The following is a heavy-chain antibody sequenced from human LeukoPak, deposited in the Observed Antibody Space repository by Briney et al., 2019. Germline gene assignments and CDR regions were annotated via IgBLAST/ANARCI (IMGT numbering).Heavy chain of an antibody. CDR1: GFTFSSYT. CDR2: ISSSGSTT. Sequence: GGSLRLSCAASGFTFSSYTMNWVRQAPGKGLDWVSFISSSGSTTDYADSVKGRFTISRDNGKNSLYLQMNSLRAEDTAIYYCARGTFSMYSSGWYVGDWGQGTLVTVSS. J-gene: IGHJ4*02. CDR3: ARGTFSMYSSGWYVGD. V-gene: IGHV3-48*04. D-gene: IGHD6-19*01.